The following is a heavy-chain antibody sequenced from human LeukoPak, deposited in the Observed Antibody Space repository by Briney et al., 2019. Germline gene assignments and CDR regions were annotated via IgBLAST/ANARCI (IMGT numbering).Heavy chain of an antibody. V-gene: IGHV1-69*04. CDR2: IIPIFGIA. CDR1: GGTFSSYA. J-gene: IGHJ4*02. Sequence: SVKVSCKASGGTFSSYAISWVRQAPGQGLEWMGRIIPIFGIANYAQKFQGRVTITADKSTRTAYMELSSLRSEDTAVYYCARDGAFSSSSWYYFDYWGQGTLVTVSS. D-gene: IGHD6-13*01. CDR3: ARDGAFSSSSWYYFDY.